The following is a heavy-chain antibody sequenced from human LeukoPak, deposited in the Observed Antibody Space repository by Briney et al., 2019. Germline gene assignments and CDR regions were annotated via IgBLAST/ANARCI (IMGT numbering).Heavy chain of an antibody. CDR1: GFTFSSYA. D-gene: IGHD6-13*01. Sequence: PGGSLRLSCAASGFTFSSYAMSWVRQAPGKGLEWVSGISGSGGSTYYADSVKGRFTISRDNSKNTLYLQMNSLRAEDTAVYYCANRYSSSWCFDYWGQGTLVTVSS. J-gene: IGHJ4*02. CDR2: ISGSGGST. CDR3: ANRYSSSWCFDY. V-gene: IGHV3-23*01.